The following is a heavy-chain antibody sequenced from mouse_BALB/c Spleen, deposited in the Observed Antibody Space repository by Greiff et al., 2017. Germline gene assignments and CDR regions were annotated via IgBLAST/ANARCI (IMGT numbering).Heavy chain of an antibody. CDR3: ARAIYDGYYGAMDY. J-gene: IGHJ4*01. CDR2: ISSGSSTI. V-gene: IGHV5-17*02. D-gene: IGHD2-3*01. CDR1: GFTFSSFG. Sequence: EVQVVESGGGLVQPGGSRKLSCAASGFTFSSFGMHWVRQAPEKGLEWVAYISSGSSTIYYADTVKGRFTISRDNPKNTLFLQMTSLRSEDTAMYYCARAIYDGYYGAMDYWGQGTSVTVSS.